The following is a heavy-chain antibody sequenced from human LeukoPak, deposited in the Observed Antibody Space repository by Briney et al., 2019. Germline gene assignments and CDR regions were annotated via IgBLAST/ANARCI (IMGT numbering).Heavy chain of an antibody. CDR3: AREDDYDHWFDP. CDR1: GFTFSSYS. CDR2: ISSSSSYI. D-gene: IGHD3-22*01. Sequence: GGSLGLSCAASGFTFSSYSMNWVRQAPGKGLGWVSSISSSSSYIYYADSVKGRFTISRDNAKNSLYLQMNSLRAEDTAVYYCAREDDYDHWFDPWGQGTLVTVSS. J-gene: IGHJ5*02. V-gene: IGHV3-21*01.